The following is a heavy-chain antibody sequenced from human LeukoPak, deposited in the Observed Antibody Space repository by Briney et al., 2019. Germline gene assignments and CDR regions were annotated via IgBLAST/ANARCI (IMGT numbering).Heavy chain of an antibody. V-gene: IGHV4-39*07. CDR1: GGSISSSSYY. Sequence: PSETLSLTCTVSGGSISSSSYYWGWIRQPPGKGLEWIGSIYYSGSTYYNPSLKSRVTISVDTSKNQFSLKLSSVTAADTAVYYCARDWEVVAATWGWFDPWGQGTLVTVSS. J-gene: IGHJ5*02. CDR3: ARDWEVVAATWGWFDP. CDR2: IYYSGST. D-gene: IGHD2-15*01.